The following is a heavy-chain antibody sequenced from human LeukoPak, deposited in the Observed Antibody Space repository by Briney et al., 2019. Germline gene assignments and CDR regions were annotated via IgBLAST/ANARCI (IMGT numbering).Heavy chain of an antibody. J-gene: IGHJ5*02. Sequence: PSETLSLTCTVSGGSISSYYWSWIRQPPGKGLEWIGYIYYSGSTNYNPSLKSRVTISVDTSKNQFSLKLSSVTAADTAVYYCARHLGNYLDWFDPWGQGTLVTVSS. V-gene: IGHV4-59*01. CDR3: ARHLGNYLDWFDP. D-gene: IGHD4-11*01. CDR2: IYYSGST. CDR1: GGSISSYY.